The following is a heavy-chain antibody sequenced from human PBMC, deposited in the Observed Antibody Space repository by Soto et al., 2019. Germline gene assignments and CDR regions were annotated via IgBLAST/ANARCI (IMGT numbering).Heavy chain of an antibody. CDR3: AREARIAAAGRFDY. Sequence: TLSLTCTVSGGSISRGDYYWSWIRQVPGKGLEWIGYIYYSGSTYYNPSLKSRVAMSVNTSKNQFSLKLSSVTAADTAIYSCAREARIAAAGRFDYWRQATLVTVSS. CDR2: IYYSGST. D-gene: IGHD6-13*01. CDR1: GGSISRGDYY. J-gene: IGHJ4*02. V-gene: IGHV4-31*03.